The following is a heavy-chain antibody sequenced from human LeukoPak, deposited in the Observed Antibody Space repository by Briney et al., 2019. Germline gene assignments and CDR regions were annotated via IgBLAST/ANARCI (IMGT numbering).Heavy chain of an antibody. Sequence: PGRSLRLSCAASGFTFSSFAMNWVRQAPGKGLQWVSAISGRGGGGNTYYADSVKGRFTVSRDDSKNTLYLEMNSLTAADTAVYYCAKAESPTATRGNWLDPWGQGVLVTVSS. D-gene: IGHD2-2*01. CDR2: ISGRGGGGNT. J-gene: IGHJ5*02. CDR1: GFTFSSFA. CDR3: AKAESPTATRGNWLDP. V-gene: IGHV3-23*01.